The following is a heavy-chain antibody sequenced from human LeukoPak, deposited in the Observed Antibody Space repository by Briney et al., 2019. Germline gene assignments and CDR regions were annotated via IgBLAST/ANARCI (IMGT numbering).Heavy chain of an antibody. CDR3: TTELLRFLEWLPSGNY. J-gene: IGHJ4*02. CDR1: GFTFSSYW. Sequence: PGGSLRLSCAASGFTFSSYWMTWVRQAPGKGLEWVGRIKSKTDGGTTDYAAPVKGRFTISRDDSKNTLYLQMNSLKTEDTAVYYCTTELLRFLEWLPSGNYWGQGTLVTVSS. CDR2: IKSKTDGGTT. V-gene: IGHV3-15*01. D-gene: IGHD3-3*01.